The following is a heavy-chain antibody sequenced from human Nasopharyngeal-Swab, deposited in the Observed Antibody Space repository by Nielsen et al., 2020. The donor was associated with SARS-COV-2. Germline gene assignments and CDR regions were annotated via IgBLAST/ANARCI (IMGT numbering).Heavy chain of an antibody. Sequence: GWSLRLSCAASGFTFSSYAMSWVRQAPGQGLEWVSAISGSGGSTYYADSVKGRFTISRDNSKNTLYLQTNSLRAEDAAMYYCATPGTRCSGDSRDMWVFDYWGQGTQVTVSS. J-gene: IGHJ4*02. V-gene: IGHV3-23*01. CDR1: GFTFSSYA. CDR3: ATPGTRCSGDSRDMWVFDY. CDR2: ISGSGGST. D-gene: IGHD2-15*01.